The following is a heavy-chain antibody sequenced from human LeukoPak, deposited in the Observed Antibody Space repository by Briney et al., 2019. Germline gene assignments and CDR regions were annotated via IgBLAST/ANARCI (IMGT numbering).Heavy chain of an antibody. D-gene: IGHD1-26*01. J-gene: IGHJ4*02. Sequence: GGSLRLSCAASGFTFSRYAMSWVRQAPGKGLEWVSAISGSGGSTYYAGSVKGRFTISRDNSKNTLYLQMNSLRAEDTAVYYCAKLEGIVGALDYWGQGTLVTVSS. V-gene: IGHV3-23*01. CDR2: ISGSGGST. CDR1: GFTFSRYA. CDR3: AKLEGIVGALDY.